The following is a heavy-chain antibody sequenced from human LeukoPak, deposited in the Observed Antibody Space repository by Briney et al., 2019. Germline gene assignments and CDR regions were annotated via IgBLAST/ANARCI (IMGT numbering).Heavy chain of an antibody. J-gene: IGHJ5*02. CDR3: AREVGDYYDSSGYSSNWFDP. CDR1: GYTFTGYY. D-gene: IGHD3-22*01. Sequence: ASVKVSCKASGYTFTGYYMHWVRQAPGQGLEWMGWINPNSGGTNYAQKFQGRVTMPRDTSISTAYMELSRLRSDDTAVYYCAREVGDYYDSSGYSSNWFDPWGQGTLVTVSS. CDR2: INPNSGGT. V-gene: IGHV1-2*02.